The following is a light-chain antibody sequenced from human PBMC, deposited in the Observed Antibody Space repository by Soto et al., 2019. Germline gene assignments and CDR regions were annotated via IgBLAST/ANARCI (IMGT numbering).Light chain of an antibody. CDR2: DVS. V-gene: IGLV2-11*01. J-gene: IGLJ1*01. CDR1: SSDVGGYNY. CDR3: CSSAGSYTHV. Sequence: QSALTQPRSVSGSPGQSVTISCTGTSSDVGGYNYVSWYQQHPGKAPKLMIYDVSKRPSGVPDRFSGSKSGNTASLTISGLHAEDEADYSCCSSAGSYTHVFGTGTKVTVL.